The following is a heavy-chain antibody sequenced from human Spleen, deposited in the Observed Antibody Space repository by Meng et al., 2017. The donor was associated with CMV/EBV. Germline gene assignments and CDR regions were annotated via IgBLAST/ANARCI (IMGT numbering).Heavy chain of an antibody. CDR1: GFTFSYYT. V-gene: IGHV3-21*01. D-gene: IGHD2-8*01. Sequence: AGFTFSYYTVNWVRQAPGRGLEWVASISSSSSPTYYADSVKGRFTISRDNSKNSLYFRMNSLRAEDTAVYYCARYPRRMVCDFDYWGQGTLVTVSS. J-gene: IGHJ4*02. CDR3: ARYPRRMVCDFDY. CDR2: ISSSSSPT.